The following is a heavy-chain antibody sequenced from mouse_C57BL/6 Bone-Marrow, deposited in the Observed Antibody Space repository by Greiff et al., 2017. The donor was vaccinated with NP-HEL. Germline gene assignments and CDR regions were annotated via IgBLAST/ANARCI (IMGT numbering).Heavy chain of an antibody. Sequence: VQLQQPGAELVKPGASVKLSCKASGYTFTSYRMHWVKQRPGQGLEWIGMIHPNSGSTNYNEKFKSKATLTVDKSSSTAYMQLSSLTSEDSAVYYCAREGYGSSFYAMDYWGQGTSVTVSS. CDR2: IHPNSGST. CDR1: GYTFTSYR. V-gene: IGHV1-64*01. D-gene: IGHD1-1*01. CDR3: AREGYGSSFYAMDY. J-gene: IGHJ4*01.